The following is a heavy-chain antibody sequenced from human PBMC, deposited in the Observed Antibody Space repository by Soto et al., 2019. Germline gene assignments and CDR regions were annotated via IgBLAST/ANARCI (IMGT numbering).Heavy chain of an antibody. Sequence: PGESLKISCKGSGYSFTSYWISWVRQMPGKGLEWMGRIDPSDSYTNYSPSFQGHVTISADKSISTAYLQWSSLKASDTAMYYCAREGNLEYSSSSSGYYYYYYGMEVWGQGTTVTVSS. CDR3: AREGNLEYSSSSSGYYYYYYGMEV. V-gene: IGHV5-10-1*01. CDR2: IDPSDSYT. D-gene: IGHD6-6*01. CDR1: GYSFTSYW. J-gene: IGHJ6*02.